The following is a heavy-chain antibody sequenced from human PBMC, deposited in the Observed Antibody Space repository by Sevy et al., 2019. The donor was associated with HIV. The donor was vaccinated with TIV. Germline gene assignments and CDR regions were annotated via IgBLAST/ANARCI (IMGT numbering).Heavy chain of an antibody. CDR2: ISSSGSSI. V-gene: IGHV3-48*03. Sequence: GGSLRLSCTASGFTFSSYDMNWVRQAPGKGLEWVSKISSSGSSIYYADSVKGRFTISRDNAKNSLNLQMNSLRAEDTAVYYCTRNGWAFDNWFDPWGQGTLVTVSS. CDR3: TRNGWAFDNWFDP. J-gene: IGHJ5*02. D-gene: IGHD1-26*01. CDR1: GFTFSSYD.